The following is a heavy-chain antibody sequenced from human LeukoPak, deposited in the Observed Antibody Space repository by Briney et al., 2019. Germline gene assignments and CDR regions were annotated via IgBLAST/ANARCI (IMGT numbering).Heavy chain of an antibody. V-gene: IGHV4-39*01. Sequence: SETLSLTCTVSGGSISSYYWGWIRQPPGKGLDWIGNIYYSGSTYYNPSLKSRVTISVDTSKNQFSLKLTSVTAADTAVYYCARNNIGTRTYDYWGQGTLVTVSS. CDR2: IYYSGST. J-gene: IGHJ4*02. CDR3: ARNNIGTRTYDY. CDR1: GGSISSYY. D-gene: IGHD1/OR15-1a*01.